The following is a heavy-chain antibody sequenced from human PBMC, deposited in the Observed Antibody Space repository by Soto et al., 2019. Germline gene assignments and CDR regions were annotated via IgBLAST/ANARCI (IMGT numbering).Heavy chain of an antibody. CDR1: GGSISSYY. J-gene: IGHJ4*02. Sequence: SETLSLTCTVSGGSISSYYWSWIRQPPGKGLEWIGYIYYSGSTNYNPSLKSRVTISVDTSKNQFSLKLSSVTAADTAVYYCARGLDYGRRIDYWGQGTLVTVSS. CDR3: ARGLDYGRRIDY. D-gene: IGHD3-10*01. CDR2: IYYSGST. V-gene: IGHV4-59*01.